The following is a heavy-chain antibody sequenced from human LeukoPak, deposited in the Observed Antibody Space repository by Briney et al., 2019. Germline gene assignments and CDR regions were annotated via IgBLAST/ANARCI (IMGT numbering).Heavy chain of an antibody. D-gene: IGHD1-26*01. CDR2: FDPEDGET. CDR3: ATESYSGSYLYAFDI. J-gene: IGHJ3*02. V-gene: IGHV1-24*01. Sequence: ASVKVSCKVSGYTLTELSMHWVRQAPGKGLEWMGGFDPEDGETIYAQKFQGRVTMNEDTSTDTAYMELSSLRSEDTAVYYCATESYSGSYLYAFDIWGQGTMVTVSS. CDR1: GYTLTELS.